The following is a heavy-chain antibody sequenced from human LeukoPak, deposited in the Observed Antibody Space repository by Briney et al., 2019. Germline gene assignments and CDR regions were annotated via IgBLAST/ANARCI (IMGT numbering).Heavy chain of an antibody. J-gene: IGHJ4*02. Sequence: GGSLRLSCAASGFTFSSYAMHWFRQALGKGLEWVAVISYDGSNKYYADSVKGRFTISRDNSKNTLYLQMNSLRAEDTAVYYCARDGAVAGSTCFDYWGQGTLVTVSS. D-gene: IGHD6-19*01. CDR3: ARDGAVAGSTCFDY. CDR1: GFTFSSYA. V-gene: IGHV3-30*04. CDR2: ISYDGSNK.